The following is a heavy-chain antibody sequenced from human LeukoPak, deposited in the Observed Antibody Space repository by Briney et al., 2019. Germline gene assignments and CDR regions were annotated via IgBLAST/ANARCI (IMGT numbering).Heavy chain of an antibody. Sequence: PSETLSLTCTVSGGSISSYYWSWIRQPPGKGLEWIGDIYYSGRTNYNPSLKSRVTLSVDTCKNPCSLKLRSLTAADTAVYYCARESPNYYDSSGYYNLSWYFDLWGRGTLVTVSS. V-gene: IGHV4-59*01. J-gene: IGHJ2*01. D-gene: IGHD3-22*01. CDR3: ARESPNYYDSSGYYNLSWYFDL. CDR1: GGSISSYY. CDR2: IYYSGRT.